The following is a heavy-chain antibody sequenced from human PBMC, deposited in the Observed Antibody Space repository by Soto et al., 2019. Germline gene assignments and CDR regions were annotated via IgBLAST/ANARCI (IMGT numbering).Heavy chain of an antibody. J-gene: IGHJ4*02. CDR2: IYWDDDK. V-gene: IGHV2-5*02. Sequence: QITLKESCPTLVKPTQTLTLTCTFSGFSLSTSGVGVGWIRQPPGKALEWLALIYWDDDKRYSPSLKSRLTVTKDTSKNQVVLTMINMDPVDTGTYYCAVLIEFSSSSYFDYWGQGTLVTVSS. CDR3: AVLIEFSSSSYFDY. D-gene: IGHD6-6*01. CDR1: GFSLSTSGVG.